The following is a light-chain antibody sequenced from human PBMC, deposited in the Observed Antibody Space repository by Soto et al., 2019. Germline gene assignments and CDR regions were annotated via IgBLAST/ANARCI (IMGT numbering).Light chain of an antibody. CDR2: DAS. Sequence: LKPSPGTLALYPKKRAPGGCRARQSVSSYLAWYQQKPGQAPRLLIYDASNRATGIPARFSGSGSGTDFTLTISSLEPEDFAVYYCQERSYWPRSFGGGSMVDIK. V-gene: IGKV3-11*01. CDR3: QERSYWPRS. J-gene: IGKJ4*01. CDR1: QSVSSY.